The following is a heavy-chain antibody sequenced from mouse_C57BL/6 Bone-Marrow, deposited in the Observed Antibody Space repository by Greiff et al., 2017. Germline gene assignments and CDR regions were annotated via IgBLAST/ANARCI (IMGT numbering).Heavy chain of an antibody. V-gene: IGHV1-63*01. CDR3: ATYYGNSYFDY. Sequence: QVQLQQSGAELVRPGTSVKMSCKASGYPFTNYWIGWAKQRPGHGLEWIGDIYPGGGYTNYNEKFKGKATLTADKSSSTAYMQFSSLTSEDSAIYYCATYYGNSYFDYWGQGTTLTVSS. CDR1: GYPFTNYW. D-gene: IGHD2-10*01. J-gene: IGHJ2*01. CDR2: IYPGGGYT.